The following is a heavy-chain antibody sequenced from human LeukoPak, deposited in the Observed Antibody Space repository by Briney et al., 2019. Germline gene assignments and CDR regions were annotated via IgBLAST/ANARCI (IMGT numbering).Heavy chain of an antibody. J-gene: IGHJ4*02. V-gene: IGHV4-59*01. CDR3: ARSGSSGWPFDY. CDR2: IYYSGST. Sequence: PSETLSLTCTVSGGSISSYYWSWIRQPPGKGLEWIGYIYYSGSTNYNPSLKSRVTISVDTSKNQFSLKLSSVTAADTAVYYCARSGSSGWPFDYWGQGTLVTVSS. CDR1: GGSISSYY. D-gene: IGHD6-19*01.